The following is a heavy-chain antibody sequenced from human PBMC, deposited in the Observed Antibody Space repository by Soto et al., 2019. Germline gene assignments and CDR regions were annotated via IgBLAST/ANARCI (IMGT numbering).Heavy chain of an antibody. V-gene: IGHV1-69*01. CDR1: GGAFGSYA. CDR3: TRHRGYSSGYWGQDF. CDR2: IIPMFDTT. D-gene: IGHD5-12*01. Sequence: QVQLVQSGAEVKTPGSSVKVSCKASGGAFGSYAINWVRQAPGQGLEWMGGIIPMFDTTNYAQRFQGRVTVTADESTSTVYLELTRLRSEDTAMYYCTRHRGYSSGYWGQDFWGQGTLVTVSS. J-gene: IGHJ4*02.